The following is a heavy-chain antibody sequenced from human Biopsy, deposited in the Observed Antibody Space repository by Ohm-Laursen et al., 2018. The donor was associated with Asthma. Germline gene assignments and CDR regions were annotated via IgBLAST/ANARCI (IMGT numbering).Heavy chain of an antibody. CDR1: GYTFISVA. D-gene: IGHD3-9*01. CDR3: ARTYYDFLTGQVKDVFGV. Sequence: ASVKVSCKASGYTFISVAIHWVRQSPGQRLEGMGWVNTGNGDTKYSQKLQGRVTITRDTSASTTYMELRSLRSEDTATYYCARTYYDFLTGQVKDVFGVWGQGTMVTVSS. CDR2: VNTGNGDT. V-gene: IGHV1-3*04. J-gene: IGHJ3*01.